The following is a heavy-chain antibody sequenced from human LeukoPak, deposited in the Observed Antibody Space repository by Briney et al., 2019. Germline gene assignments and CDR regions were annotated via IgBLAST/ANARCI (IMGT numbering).Heavy chain of an antibody. Sequence: PGGSLRLSCAASGFTFSSYAMHWVRQAPGKGLEWVAVISYDGSNKYYADSVKGRFTISRDNSKNTLYLQMNSLRAEDTAVYYCARGSGSKSPFDPWGQGTLVTVSS. V-gene: IGHV3-30-3*01. CDR1: GFTFSSYA. CDR2: ISYDGSNK. J-gene: IGHJ5*02. D-gene: IGHD4-11*01. CDR3: ARGSGSKSPFDP.